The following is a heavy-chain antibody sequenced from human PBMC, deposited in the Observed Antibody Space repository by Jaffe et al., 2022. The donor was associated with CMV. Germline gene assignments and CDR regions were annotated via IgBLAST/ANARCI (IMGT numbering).Heavy chain of an antibody. CDR1: GGSISSYY. V-gene: IGHV4-59*01. CDR3: AGGGLGITMIEIVAFDI. Sequence: QVQLQESGPGLVKPSETLSLTCTVSGGSISSYYWSWIRQPPGKGLEWIGYIYYSGSTNYNPSLKSRVTISVDTSKNQFSLKLSSVTAADTAVYYCAGGGLGITMIEIVAFDIWGQGTMVTVSS. D-gene: IGHD3-22*01. J-gene: IGHJ3*02. CDR2: IYYSGST.